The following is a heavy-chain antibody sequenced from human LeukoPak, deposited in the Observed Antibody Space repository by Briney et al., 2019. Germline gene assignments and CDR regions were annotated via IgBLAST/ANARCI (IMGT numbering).Heavy chain of an antibody. V-gene: IGHV3-48*02. CDR2: ISSSSGTI. Sequence: GGSLRLSCAASGFTFSSYSMSWVRQAPGKGLEWVSYISSSSGTIYYADSVKGRFTISRDNAKNSLYLQMNSLRDEDTAVYYCARDYRDYYDSSGYYYWGQGTLVTVSS. CDR1: GFTFSSYS. J-gene: IGHJ4*02. CDR3: ARDYRDYYDSSGYYY. D-gene: IGHD3-22*01.